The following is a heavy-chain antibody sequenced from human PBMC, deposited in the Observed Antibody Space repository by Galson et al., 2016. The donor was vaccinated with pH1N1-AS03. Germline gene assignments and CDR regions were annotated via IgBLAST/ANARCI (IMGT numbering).Heavy chain of an antibody. D-gene: IGHD2-2*01. J-gene: IGHJ4*02. CDR2: ISGSGGST. Sequence: SLRLSCAASGFTFSSYAMSWVRQAPGKGLEWVSAISGSGGSTYYADSVKGRFTISRDFASNTLYLQMNSLRAEDTAVYFCVASNPSSDYWGQGTLVTVSS. CDR1: GFTFSSYA. V-gene: IGHV3-23*01. CDR3: VASNPSSDY.